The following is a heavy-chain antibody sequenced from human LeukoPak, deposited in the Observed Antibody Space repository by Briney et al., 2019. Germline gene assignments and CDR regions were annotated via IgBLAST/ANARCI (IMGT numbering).Heavy chain of an antibody. CDR3: ARGVYGGNSIWFDP. J-gene: IGHJ5*02. CDR1: GGSISSGSYY. V-gene: IGHV4-61*02. CDR2: IYTSGST. Sequence: SQTLSLTCTVSGGSISSGSYYWSWIRQPAGKGLEWIGRIYTSGSTNYNPSLKSRVTISVDTSKNQFSLKLSSVTAADTAVYYCARGVYGGNSIWFDPWGQGTLVTVSS. D-gene: IGHD4-23*01.